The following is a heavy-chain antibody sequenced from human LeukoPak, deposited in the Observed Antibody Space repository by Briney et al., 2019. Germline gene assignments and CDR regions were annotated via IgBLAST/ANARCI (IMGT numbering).Heavy chain of an antibody. D-gene: IGHD3-10*01. CDR1: GGSISSSSYY. Sequence: PSETLSLTCTVSGGSISSSSYYWGWIRQPPGKGLEWIGSIYYSGSTYYNPSLKSRVTISVDTSKNQFSLKLSSVTAADTAVYYCARSSGVPDAHLDYWGQGTLVTVSS. CDR2: IYYSGST. V-gene: IGHV4-39*01. CDR3: ARSSGVPDAHLDY. J-gene: IGHJ4*02.